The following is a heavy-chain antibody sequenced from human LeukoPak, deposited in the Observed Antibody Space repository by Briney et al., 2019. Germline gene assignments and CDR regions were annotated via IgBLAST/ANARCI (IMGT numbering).Heavy chain of an antibody. J-gene: IGHJ3*02. Sequence: TSETLSLTCKVSGGSISSSSYYWGWIRQPPGKGLEWIGSIYYSGSTYYNPSLKSRVTISVDTSKNQFSLKLSSVTAADTAVYYCARSLPDAFDIWGQGTMVTVSS. V-gene: IGHV4-39*07. CDR3: ARSLPDAFDI. CDR2: IYYSGST. CDR1: GGSISSSSYY.